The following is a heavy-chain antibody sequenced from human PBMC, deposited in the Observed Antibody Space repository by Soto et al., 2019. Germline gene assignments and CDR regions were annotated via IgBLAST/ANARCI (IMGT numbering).Heavy chain of an antibody. J-gene: IGHJ3*02. CDR2: IYYSGST. Sequence: QVQLQESGPGLVKPSETLSLTCTVSGGSVSSGSYYWSWIRQPPGKGLEWIGYIYYSGSTNYNPSLKSRVTISVDTSKNQFSLKLSSVTAADTAVYYCASSMRGASSGWYDDAFDIWGQGTMVTVSS. D-gene: IGHD6-19*01. V-gene: IGHV4-61*01. CDR1: GGSVSSGSYY. CDR3: ASSMRGASSGWYDDAFDI.